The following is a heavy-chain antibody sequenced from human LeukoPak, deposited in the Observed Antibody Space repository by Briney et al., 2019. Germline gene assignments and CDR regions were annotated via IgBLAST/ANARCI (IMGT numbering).Heavy chain of an antibody. D-gene: IGHD2-2*01. V-gene: IGHV3-23*01. Sequence: PGGSLRLSCAASGFTFSSYAMSWVRQAPGKGLEWVSAISGSGGSTYYADSVKGRFTVSRDTSKSALFLQLSNLRAEDTAVYFCTRDQTHDYAPIGSATHAYWGQGTLVAVSS. J-gene: IGHJ4*02. CDR2: ISGSGGST. CDR1: GFTFSSYA. CDR3: TRDQTHDYAPIGSATHAY.